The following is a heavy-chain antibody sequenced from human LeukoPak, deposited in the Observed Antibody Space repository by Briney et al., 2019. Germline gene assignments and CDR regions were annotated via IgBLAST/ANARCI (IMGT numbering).Heavy chain of an antibody. D-gene: IGHD3-10*01. CDR3: ARDGSGSYSNDYYYYGMDV. Sequence: PGGSLRLSCAASGFTFSSYGMHWVRQAPGKGLEWVAVISYDGSNKYYADSVKGRFTISRDNAKNSLYLQMNSLRAEDTAVYYCARDGSGSYSNDYYYYGMDVWGQGTTVTVSS. V-gene: IGHV3-30*03. CDR1: GFTFSSYG. CDR2: ISYDGSNK. J-gene: IGHJ6*02.